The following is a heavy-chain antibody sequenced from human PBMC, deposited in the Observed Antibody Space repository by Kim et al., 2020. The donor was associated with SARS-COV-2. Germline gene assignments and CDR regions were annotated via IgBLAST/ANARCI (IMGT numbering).Heavy chain of an antibody. J-gene: IGHJ6*03. CDR3: ARDDCWSGSSTGYYYYYYMDV. CDR1: GGSISSYY. V-gene: IGHV4-59*01. CDR2: IYYSGST. Sequence: SETLSLTCTVSGGSISSYYWSWNRQPPGKGLEWIGYIYYSGSTNYNPSLKSRVTISVDTSKNQFSLKLSSVTAADTAVYYCARDDCWSGSSTGYYYYYYMDVWGRGTTVTVSS. D-gene: IGHD3-3*01.